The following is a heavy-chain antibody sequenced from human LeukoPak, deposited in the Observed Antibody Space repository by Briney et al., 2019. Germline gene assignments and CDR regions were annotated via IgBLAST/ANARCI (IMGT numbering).Heavy chain of an antibody. CDR3: ARDVSPGYCSGGSCYGSWFDP. CDR1: GFTVSSNY. V-gene: IGHV3-53*01. CDR2: IYSGGST. Sequence: GGSLRLSCAASGFTVSSNYMSWVRQAPGKGLAWVSVIYSGGSTYYADSVKGRFTISRDNSKNTLYLQMNSLRAEDTAVYYCARDVSPGYCSGGSCYGSWFDPWGQGTLVTVSS. J-gene: IGHJ5*02. D-gene: IGHD2-15*01.